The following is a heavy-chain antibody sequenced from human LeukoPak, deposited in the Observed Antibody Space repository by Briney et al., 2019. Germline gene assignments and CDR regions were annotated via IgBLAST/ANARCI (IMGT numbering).Heavy chain of an antibody. CDR3: ARSGTTYGMDV. J-gene: IGHJ6*02. D-gene: IGHD1-26*01. Sequence: GESLQISCKGSGYSFVSYWIGWVRQVPGKGLEWMGIIYPGDSDTRYSPSFQGQVTISVDKSISSTYLRWNSLKASDTAMYYCARSGTTYGMDVWGQGTTVTVSS. CDR1: GYSFVSYW. CDR2: IYPGDSDT. V-gene: IGHV5-51*01.